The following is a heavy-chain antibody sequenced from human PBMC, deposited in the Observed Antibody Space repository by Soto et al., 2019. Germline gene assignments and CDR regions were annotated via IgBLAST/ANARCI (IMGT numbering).Heavy chain of an antibody. Sequence: XGGLRVSSEVSCFPFSNTYMSWIRQAPGKGLEWVSIIYGGGSTYYTDSVKGRFTISKDNSKNTVSLQMNSLRAEDTALYYCAKGFNWNRVDSCGQRTPVTVSS. CDR3: AKGFNWNRVDS. J-gene: IGHJ4*02. CDR2: IYGGGST. D-gene: IGHD1-1*01. CDR1: CFPFSNTY. V-gene: IGHV3-53*01.